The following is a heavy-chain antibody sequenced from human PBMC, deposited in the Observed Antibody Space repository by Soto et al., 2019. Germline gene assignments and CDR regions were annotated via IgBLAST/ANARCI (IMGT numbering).Heavy chain of an antibody. J-gene: IGHJ4*02. CDR3: AALDTAMVKTAGY. Sequence: EVQLVESGGGLVQPGGSLRLYYAASRYSISTYWMSWVRQAPGKGLEWVANVKQDGSEEYYVDSVKGRFTISRDNAKNSLYLQMNSLRAEDTAVYYCAALDTAMVKTAGYWGQGTLVTVSS. CDR1: RYSISTYW. D-gene: IGHD5-18*01. CDR2: VKQDGSEE. V-gene: IGHV3-7*01.